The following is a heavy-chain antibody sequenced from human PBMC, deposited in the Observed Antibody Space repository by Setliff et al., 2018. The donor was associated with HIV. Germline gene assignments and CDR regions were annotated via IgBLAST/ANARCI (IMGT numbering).Heavy chain of an antibody. Sequence: SGPTLVNPTRTLTLTCTFSGFSLSTIGMRVSWIRQPPGKALEWLARIDWDNDKFYSTSLKTRLTISKETSKIQVVLTMTNMYPVDTASNYCARTVDTLGGGGYYCYYMDVWGKGTTVTVSS. D-gene: IGHD5-18*01. CDR3: ARTVDTLGGGGYYCYYMDV. V-gene: IGHV2-70*04. CDR1: GFSLSTIGMR. CDR2: IDWDNDK. J-gene: IGHJ6*03.